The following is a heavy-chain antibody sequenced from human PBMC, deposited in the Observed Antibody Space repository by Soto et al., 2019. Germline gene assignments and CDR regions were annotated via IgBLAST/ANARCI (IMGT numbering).Heavy chain of an antibody. V-gene: IGHV5-51*01. D-gene: IGHD5-18*01. J-gene: IGHJ1*01. Sequence: GESLKISCRASGYSFTDYWIGWVRQTPGKGLEWMGIIFPGDPETRYSPSFQGQVTISADESINTAYLHWSSLEPSDTALYYCARHNLGITGYSYEDIWGQGTLVTVSS. CDR1: GYSFTDYW. CDR2: IFPGDPET. CDR3: ARHNLGITGYSYEDI.